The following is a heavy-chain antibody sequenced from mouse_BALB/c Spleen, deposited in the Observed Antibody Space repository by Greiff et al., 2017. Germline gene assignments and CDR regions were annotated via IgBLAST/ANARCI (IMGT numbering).Heavy chain of an antibody. CDR1: GFTFSSYT. CDR2: ISNGGGST. CDR3: ARGQGYYGFDY. Sequence: EVKVEESGGGLVQPGGSLKLSCAASGFTFSSYTMSWVRQTPEKRLEWVAYISNGGGSTYYPDSVKGRFTISRDNARNILYLQMSSLRSEDTAMYYCARGQGYYGFDYWGQGTTLTVSS. J-gene: IGHJ2*01. V-gene: IGHV5-12-2*01. D-gene: IGHD1-1*01.